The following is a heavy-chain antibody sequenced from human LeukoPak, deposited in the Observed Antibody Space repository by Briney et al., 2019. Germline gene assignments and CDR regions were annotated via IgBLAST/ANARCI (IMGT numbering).Heavy chain of an antibody. CDR2: IKQDGSEK. V-gene: IGHV3-7*01. J-gene: IGHJ4*02. CDR3: ATYYYDSSGYHDY. CDR1: GFTFSSYG. Sequence: GGSLRLSCAASGFTFSSYGMHWVRQAPGKGLEWVANIKQDGSEKYYVDSVKGRFTISRDNAKNSLYLQMNSLRAEDTAVYYCATYYYDSSGYHDYWGQGTLVTVSS. D-gene: IGHD3-22*01.